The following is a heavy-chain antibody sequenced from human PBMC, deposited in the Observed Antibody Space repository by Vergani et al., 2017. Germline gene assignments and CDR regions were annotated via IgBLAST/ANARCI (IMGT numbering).Heavy chain of an antibody. Sequence: QVQLVQSGAEVKKPGASVKVSCKASGYTFTSYDINWVRQATGQGLEWMGWMNPNSGNTGYAQKFQGRVTMTRNTSISTAYMELSSLRSEDTAVYYCARFYYDILTGPNGVLYYYYGMDVWGQGTTVTVSS. CDR1: GYTFTSYD. J-gene: IGHJ6*02. D-gene: IGHD3-9*01. CDR2: MNPNSGNT. V-gene: IGHV1-8*01. CDR3: ARFYYDILTGPNGVLYYYYGMDV.